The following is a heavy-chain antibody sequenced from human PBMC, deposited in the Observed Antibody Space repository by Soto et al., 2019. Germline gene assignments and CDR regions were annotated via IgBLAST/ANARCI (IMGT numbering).Heavy chain of an antibody. V-gene: IGHV3-23*01. J-gene: IGHJ4*02. CDR2: ISGSGSST. D-gene: IGHD3-22*01. CDR3: AKIIPASYYYDTSGFGIDDY. CDR1: GFSFSSYA. Sequence: GGSLRLSCAASGFSFSSYAMSWVRQAPGRGLEWVSAISGSGSSTYYADSVKGRFTISRDKSKNQLYLQVNSLRAEDTAVYYCAKIIPASYYYDTSGFGIDDYWGQGTLVTVSS.